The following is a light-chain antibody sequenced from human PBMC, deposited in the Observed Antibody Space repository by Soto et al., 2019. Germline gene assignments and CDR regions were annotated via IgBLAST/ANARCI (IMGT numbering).Light chain of an antibody. Sequence: QSVLTQPASVSGSPGQSVSISCTGSTSDVGAYNYVAWYQHKPGKAPRLLIYEVDHRPSGISPRFSGSKSGNTASLTISRLQTDDDADYYCSSYTVINTAVFGGVTKLTVL. J-gene: IGLJ3*02. CDR2: EVD. CDR1: TSDVGAYNY. V-gene: IGLV2-14*01. CDR3: SSYTVINTAV.